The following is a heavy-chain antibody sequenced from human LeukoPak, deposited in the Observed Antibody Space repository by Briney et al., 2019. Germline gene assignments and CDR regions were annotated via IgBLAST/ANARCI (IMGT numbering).Heavy chain of an antibody. Sequence: AETLSLTCAVYGGSFSGYYWSWIRQPPGKGLEWIGEINHSGRTNYNPSLKSRVTISVDPSKNQFSLKLSSVTAADTAVYYCAGDLAAAGTFWGQGTLVTVSS. D-gene: IGHD6-13*01. CDR1: GGSFSGYY. V-gene: IGHV4-34*01. J-gene: IGHJ4*02. CDR2: INHSGRT. CDR3: AGDLAAAGTF.